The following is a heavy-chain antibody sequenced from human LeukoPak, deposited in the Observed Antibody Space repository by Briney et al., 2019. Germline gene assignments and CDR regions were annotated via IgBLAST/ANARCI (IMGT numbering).Heavy chain of an antibody. CDR1: GDSIASTIHY. V-gene: IGHV4-39*07. J-gene: IGHJ3*02. Sequence: SETLSLTCAVSGDSIASTIHYWAWIRQPPGKGLEWIGSMYYSGSTYYNPPIKSRVTMSLDTSENQLSLKLSSVTAADTAVYYCARYGLLGISEINGFDNWGQGTMVTVSS. CDR2: MYYSGST. CDR3: ARYGLLGISEINGFDN. D-gene: IGHD2-15*01.